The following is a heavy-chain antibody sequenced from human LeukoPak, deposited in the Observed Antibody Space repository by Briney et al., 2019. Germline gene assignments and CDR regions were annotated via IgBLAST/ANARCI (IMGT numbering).Heavy chain of an antibody. CDR1: GFTFSDYY. Sequence: GGSLRLSCAASGFTFSDYYMSWMRQAPGKGLEWVSYISSSSSTIYYADSVKGRFTISRDNAKNSLYLQMNSLRAEDTAVYYCARDRSHYSSSWYVNYYYGMDVWGQGTTVTVSS. J-gene: IGHJ6*02. V-gene: IGHV3-11*04. D-gene: IGHD6-13*01. CDR2: ISSSSSTI. CDR3: ARDRSHYSSSWYVNYYYGMDV.